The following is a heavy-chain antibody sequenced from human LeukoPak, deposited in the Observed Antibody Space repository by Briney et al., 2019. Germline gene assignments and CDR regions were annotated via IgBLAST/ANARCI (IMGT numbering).Heavy chain of an antibody. CDR1: GGTFSSYA. J-gene: IGHJ4*02. Sequence: SVKVSCKASGGTFSSYAISWVRQAPGQGLEWMGGIIPIFGTANYAQKFQGRATITADESTSTAYMELSSLRSEDTAVYYCARSGVAAAGTYDYWGQGTLVTVSS. V-gene: IGHV1-69*13. D-gene: IGHD6-13*01. CDR2: IIPIFGTA. CDR3: ARSGVAAAGTYDY.